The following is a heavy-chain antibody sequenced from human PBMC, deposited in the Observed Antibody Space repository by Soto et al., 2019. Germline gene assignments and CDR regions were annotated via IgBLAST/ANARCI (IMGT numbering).Heavy chain of an antibody. CDR1: GFIFSNYW. CDR2: IKQDGGEI. D-gene: IGHD5-18*01. Sequence: GGSLRLSCAASGFIFSNYWMSWVRQAPGMGLERVANIKQDGGEIYYVDSVRGRFTISRDNAKNSLYLQMNSLRAEDKAVYYCARLQSYGRPVDYWGQGTLVTVSS. J-gene: IGHJ4*02. CDR3: ARLQSYGRPVDY. V-gene: IGHV3-7*03.